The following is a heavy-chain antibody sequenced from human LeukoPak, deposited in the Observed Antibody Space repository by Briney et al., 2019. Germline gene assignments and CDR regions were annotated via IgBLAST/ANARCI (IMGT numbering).Heavy chain of an antibody. Sequence: ASVKVSCKASGYTFTDYFIHWVRQAPGQGLEWVGLINPNTGVTDYAQKFQGRVTMTTDTSVSTAYMELSSLRSDDTAVYYCTRRSAATTGYAFWGQGTLVIVSS. CDR3: TRRSAATTGYAF. D-gene: IGHD2-2*01. J-gene: IGHJ4*02. V-gene: IGHV1-2*02. CDR1: GYTFTDYF. CDR2: INPNTGVT.